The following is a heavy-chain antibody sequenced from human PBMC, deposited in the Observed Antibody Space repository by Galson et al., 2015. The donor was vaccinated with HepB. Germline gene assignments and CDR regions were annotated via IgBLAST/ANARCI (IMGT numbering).Heavy chain of an antibody. Sequence: SLRLSCAASRSTFSNSAMAWVRQAPGTGLEWLSGITGSGDITYYADSVKGRFTIFRDNSRNTAYLQMNSLKTEDTAVYYCASTYGPGFLDVWGKGTTVTVSS. CDR1: RSTFSNSA. CDR2: ITGSGDIT. V-gene: IGHV3-23*01. CDR3: ASTYGPGFLDV. D-gene: IGHD3-10*01. J-gene: IGHJ6*04.